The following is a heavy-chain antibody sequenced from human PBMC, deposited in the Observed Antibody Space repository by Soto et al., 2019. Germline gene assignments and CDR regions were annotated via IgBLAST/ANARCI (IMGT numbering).Heavy chain of an antibody. J-gene: IGHJ1*01. Sequence: ASVKVSCKASGYTFTGYYMHWVRQAPGQGLEWMGWINPNSGGTNYAQKFQGRVTMTRDTSISTAYMELSRLRSDDTAVYYCARDQHIVVVPAAGRYFQHWGQGTMVTVSS. CDR2: INPNSGGT. CDR3: ARDQHIVVVPAAGRYFQH. CDR1: GYTFTGYY. D-gene: IGHD2-2*01. V-gene: IGHV1-2*02.